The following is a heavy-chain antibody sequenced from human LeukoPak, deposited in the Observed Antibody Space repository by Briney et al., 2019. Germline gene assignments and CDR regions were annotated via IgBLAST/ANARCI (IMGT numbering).Heavy chain of an antibody. CDR3: ARHGSNLVGASTIYFDK. D-gene: IGHD1-26*01. V-gene: IGHV4-4*09. J-gene: IGHJ4*02. CDR2: FHSGGST. CDR1: GASISNTY. Sequence: SETLSLTCTVSGASISNTYWSWIRQAPGKELEWIGYFHSGGSTSYHPSLESRVTISADTSNNQFSLKLNSVTAADTAVYFCARHGSNLVGASTIYFDKWGQGILVTVSA.